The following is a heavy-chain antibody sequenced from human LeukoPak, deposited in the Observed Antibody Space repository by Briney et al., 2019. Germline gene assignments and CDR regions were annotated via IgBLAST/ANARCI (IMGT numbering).Heavy chain of an antibody. V-gene: IGHV3-74*01. J-gene: IGHJ4*02. CDR2: INSDGSST. CDR1: GFTFSSYW. Sequence: GGSLRLSCAASGFTFSSYWMHWVRQAPGKGLVWVSRINSDGSSTSYADSVKGRFTISRDNAKTTMYLQMNSLRAEDTAVYYCAKGGDYSNTFDYWGQGTLVTVSS. CDR3: AKGGDYSNTFDY. D-gene: IGHD4-11*01.